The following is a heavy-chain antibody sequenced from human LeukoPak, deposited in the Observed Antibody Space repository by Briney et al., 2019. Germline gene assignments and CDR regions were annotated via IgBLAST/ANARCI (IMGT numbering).Heavy chain of an antibody. V-gene: IGHV3-23*01. D-gene: IGHD3-10*01. CDR1: RFTFNSYA. CDR2: IGGSNGIT. J-gene: IGHJ5*02. CDR3: AKGGGGNWFDP. Sequence: GGSLRLSCAASRFTFNSYAMSWVRQAPGKGLEWVSVIGGSNGITFYVGSVKGRFTISRDNSKDTLYLQMNSLRAEDTAVYYCAKGGGGNWFDPWGQGTLVTVSS.